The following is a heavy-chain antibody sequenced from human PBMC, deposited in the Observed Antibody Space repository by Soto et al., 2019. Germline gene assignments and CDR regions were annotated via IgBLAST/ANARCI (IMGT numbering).Heavy chain of an antibody. CDR2: ISASGATT. V-gene: IGHV3-23*01. J-gene: IGHJ4*02. D-gene: IGHD2-8*01. CDR3: AKLFLAQWLYPEY. CDR1: GPTFNPYA. Sequence: EVQLLESGGGLARPGGSLRLSCAASGPTFNPYAMTWVRQAPGKGLEWVSTISASGATTYYTGSVKGRFTISRGNDNNTLYLQMHGLRAEDPAVYYFAKLFLAQWLYPEYRGQGALVTVSS.